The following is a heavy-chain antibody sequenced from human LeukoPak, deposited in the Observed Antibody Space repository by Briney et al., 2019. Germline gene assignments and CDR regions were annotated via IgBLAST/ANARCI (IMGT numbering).Heavy chain of an antibody. Sequence: GGSLRLSCAASGFTFSSYGMSWVRQAPGRGLEWVSAISGSGGSTYYADSVKGRFTISSDNSKNTLYLQMNSLRAEDTAIYYCAKTYSSSRAHYYYYYYMDVWGKGTTVTISS. CDR3: AKTYSSSRAHYYYYYYMDV. D-gene: IGHD6-13*01. J-gene: IGHJ6*03. CDR1: GFTFSSYG. CDR2: ISGSGGST. V-gene: IGHV3-23*01.